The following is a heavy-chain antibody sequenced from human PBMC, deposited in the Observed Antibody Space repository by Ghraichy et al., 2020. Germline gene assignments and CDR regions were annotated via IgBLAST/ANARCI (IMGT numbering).Heavy chain of an antibody. V-gene: IGHV6-1*01. CDR2: TYYRSKWYN. Sequence: SQTLSLTCAISGDSVSSNSGAWNWIRQSPSRGLEWLGRTYYRSKWYNDYALSVKSRITINPATSKNQFSLQLNSVTLEDTAVSYCARDSSVGDGRNPCFDYWGQGTLVTVSS. D-gene: IGHD5-24*01. J-gene: IGHJ4*02. CDR1: GDSVSSNSGA. CDR3: ARDSSVGDGRNPCFDY.